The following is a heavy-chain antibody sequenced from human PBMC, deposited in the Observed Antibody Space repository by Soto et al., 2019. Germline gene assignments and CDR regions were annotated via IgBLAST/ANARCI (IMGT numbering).Heavy chain of an antibody. CDR3: TSRPSGMTYHAVFDF. CDR1: GLTFSGHW. V-gene: IGHV3-7*03. J-gene: IGHJ4*02. CDR2: IKPDGSET. Sequence: GGSLRLSCAASGLTFSGHWMTWVRQTPGEGLQWVAAIKPDGSETFYVDSVKGRFTISRDNARNSLFLQMDSLRAEDTAVYYCTSRPSGMTYHAVFDFWGQGTLVTVSS. D-gene: IGHD2-21*02.